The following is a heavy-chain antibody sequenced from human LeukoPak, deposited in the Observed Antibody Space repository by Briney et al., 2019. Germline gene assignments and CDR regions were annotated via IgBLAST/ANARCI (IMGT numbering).Heavy chain of an antibody. CDR2: IYTSGST. CDR1: GGSISSYY. J-gene: IGHJ4*02. V-gene: IGHV4-4*07. Sequence: KPSETLSLTCTVSGGSISSYYWSWIRQPAGKGLEWIGRIYTSGSTNYNPSLKSRVTMSVAKSKNQFSLKLSSVTAADTAVYYCARDVYYYDSSGYYPDYWGQGTLVTVSS. D-gene: IGHD3-22*01. CDR3: ARDVYYYDSSGYYPDY.